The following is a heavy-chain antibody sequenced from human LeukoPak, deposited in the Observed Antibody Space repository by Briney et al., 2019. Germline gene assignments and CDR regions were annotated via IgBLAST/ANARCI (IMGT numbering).Heavy chain of an antibody. CDR3: ARMPYDFWSGYGNSYYYYYMDV. J-gene: IGHJ6*03. V-gene: IGHV1-69*13. CDR1: GGTFSIYA. Sequence: SVKVSCKASGGTFSIYAISCVRQAPGQGREWMGGIIPIFGTANYAQKFQGRVTITADESTSTAYMELSSLRSEGTAVYYCARMPYDFWSGYGNSYYYYYMDVWGKGTTVTVSS. D-gene: IGHD3-3*01. CDR2: IIPIFGTA.